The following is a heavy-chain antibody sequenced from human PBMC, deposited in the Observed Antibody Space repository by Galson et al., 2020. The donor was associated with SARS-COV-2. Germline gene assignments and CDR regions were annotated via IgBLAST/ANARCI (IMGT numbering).Heavy chain of an antibody. J-gene: IGHJ5*02. Sequence: ASETLSLTCTVSGDSISSGTNYWGWFRQPPGKGLEWIGNIYYLGSTYYSLSLKSRVTISVDTSKNQFSLEVRSVTAADTAVYYCARDGAPHNWSDFVGSPYNFFDPWGPGILVTVSS. D-gene: IGHD3-3*01. CDR2: IYYLGST. V-gene: IGHV4-39*07. CDR3: ARDGAPHNWSDFVGSPYNFFDP. CDR1: GDSISSGTNY.